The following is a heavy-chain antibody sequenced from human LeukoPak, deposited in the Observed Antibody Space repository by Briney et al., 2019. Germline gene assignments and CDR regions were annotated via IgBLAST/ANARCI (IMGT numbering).Heavy chain of an antibody. CDR3: ESDGGWLQHDHYYYHMDV. D-gene: IGHD5-24*01. V-gene: IGHV4-61*02. CDR1: GGSISSGSYY. CDR2: IYTSGST. J-gene: IGHJ6*03. Sequence: PSQTLSLTCTVSGGSISSGSYYWSWIRQPAGKGLEWIGRIYTSGSTTYNPSLKSRVTISVDTSKNHFSLKLSSWTPAHPAVYYCESDGGWLQHDHYYYHMDVWGKGTTVTVSS.